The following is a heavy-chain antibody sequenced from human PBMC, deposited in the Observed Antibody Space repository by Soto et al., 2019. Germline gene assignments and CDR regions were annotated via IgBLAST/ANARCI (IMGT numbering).Heavy chain of an antibody. CDR1: GGTFSSYT. CDR3: AGNIFPVEQGLGSFYY. CDR2: IIPILGIA. J-gene: IGHJ4*02. D-gene: IGHD3-22*01. V-gene: IGHV1-69*02. Sequence: SVKVSCKASGGTFSSYTISWVRQAPGQGLEWMGRIIPILGIANYAQKLQGRVTITADKSTSTAYMELSSMRSENTAVYYCAGNIFPVEQGLGSFYYWGKGTLVTVSS.